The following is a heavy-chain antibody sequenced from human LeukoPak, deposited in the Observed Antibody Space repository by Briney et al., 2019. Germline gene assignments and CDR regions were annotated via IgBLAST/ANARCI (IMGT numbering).Heavy chain of an antibody. D-gene: IGHD4-11*01. V-gene: IGHV1-18*01. CDR3: ARSAFMTTVDY. Sequence: GASVKVSCKASGYTFTSYGISWVRQATGQGLEGMGWISAYNGNTNYAQKLQGRVTMTTDTSTSTAYMELRSLRSDDTAVYYCARSAFMTTVDYWGQGTLVTVSS. J-gene: IGHJ4*02. CDR1: GYTFTSYG. CDR2: ISAYNGNT.